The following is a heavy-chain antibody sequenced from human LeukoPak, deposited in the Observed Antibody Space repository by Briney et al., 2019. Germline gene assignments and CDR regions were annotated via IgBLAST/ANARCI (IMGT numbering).Heavy chain of an antibody. CDR3: AREAYSSNWYGEVPASKYYYYYYMDV. Sequence: SVKVSCKASGGTFSSYAISWVRQAPGQGLEWMGGIIPIFGTANYAQKFQGRVTITTDESTSTAYMELSGLRSEDTAVYYCAREAYSSNWYGEVPASKYYYYYYMDVWGKGTTVTVSS. J-gene: IGHJ6*03. V-gene: IGHV1-69*05. CDR2: IIPIFGTA. CDR1: GGTFSSYA. D-gene: IGHD6-13*01.